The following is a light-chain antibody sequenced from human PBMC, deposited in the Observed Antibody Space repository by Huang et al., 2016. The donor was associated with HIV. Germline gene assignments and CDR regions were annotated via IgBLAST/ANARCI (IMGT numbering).Light chain of an antibody. Sequence: DIQMSQSPSSLSASVGDRVTITCRASQTINNYLNWYQQKPGKAPKLLIFSTSSLQSVVPSRFSGIGSGTDFTLIIDSLQPEDFATYHCQQSFSTFPFTFGPGTTVDIK. V-gene: IGKV1-39*01. CDR2: STS. CDR1: QTINNY. CDR3: QQSFSTFPFT. J-gene: IGKJ3*01.